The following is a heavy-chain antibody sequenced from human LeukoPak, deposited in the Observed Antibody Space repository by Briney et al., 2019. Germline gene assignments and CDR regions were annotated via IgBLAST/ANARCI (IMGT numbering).Heavy chain of an antibody. J-gene: IGHJ4*02. D-gene: IGHD1-20*01. CDR3: AREAPLTGTTYPGD. CDR2: INPNSGGT. Sequence: ASVKVSCKASGYTFTGYYMHWVRQAPGQGLEWMGWINPNSGGTNYAQKFQGRVTMTRDTSISTAYMELSRLRSDDTAVYYCAREAPLTGTTYPGDWGQGTLVTVSS. V-gene: IGHV1-2*02. CDR1: GYTFTGYY.